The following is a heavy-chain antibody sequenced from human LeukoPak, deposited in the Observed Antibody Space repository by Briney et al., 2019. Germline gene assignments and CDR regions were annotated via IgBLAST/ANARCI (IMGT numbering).Heavy chain of an antibody. Sequence: PGGCLRLSCTASGFTLRNYDMHWVRQTTEKGLEWVSGIGTEDDTFYPDSVKGRFTISRENAKNSFYLQMNSLRAGDTAVYYCARGRFVLVPSLERWYFDLWGRGTLVTVSS. V-gene: IGHV3-13*01. CDR2: IGTEDDT. J-gene: IGHJ2*01. CDR1: GFTLRNYD. D-gene: IGHD2-8*02. CDR3: ARGRFVLVPSLERWYFDL.